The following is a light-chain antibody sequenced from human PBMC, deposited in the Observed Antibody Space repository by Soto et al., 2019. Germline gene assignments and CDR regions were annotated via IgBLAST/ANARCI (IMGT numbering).Light chain of an antibody. V-gene: IGKV3-15*01. CDR2: GAS. CDR3: QYYNNWLGA. CDR1: LSVISN. J-gene: IGKJ4*01. Sequence: EIFVTQSPAILSVSPGESVTLSCRASLSVISNLAWYQQKLGQAPRLLIYGASTRASGIPARFSGSGSGTEFFLTISSLQSEDFAVYYCQYYNNWLGAFGGGTKVEIK.